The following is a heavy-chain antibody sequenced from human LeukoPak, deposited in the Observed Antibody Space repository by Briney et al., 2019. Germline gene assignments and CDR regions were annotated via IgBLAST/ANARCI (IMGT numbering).Heavy chain of an antibody. CDR2: ISGGGDIT. CDR1: GFNFANHA. V-gene: IGHV3-23*01. Sequence: RGSLRLSCAASGFNFANHAMSWVRQTPGKGLEWVSAISGGGDITYYADSVTGRFTISRDNSKDTLFLQMHSLRPGDTAVYYCVREDTPATANYWGQGTLVTISS. D-gene: IGHD2-21*02. J-gene: IGHJ4*02. CDR3: VREDTPATANY.